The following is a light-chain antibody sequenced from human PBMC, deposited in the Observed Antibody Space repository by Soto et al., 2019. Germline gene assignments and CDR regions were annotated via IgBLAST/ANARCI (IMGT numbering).Light chain of an antibody. Sequence: QSVLTQPASVSGSPGQSITFSCTGTNSDVGDYNLVSWYQQHPGKAPKLIIYEVSDRPSGVSHRFSGSKAGNTASLTISGLLAEDEADYYCSSYTTSSTLIFGGGTKVTVL. V-gene: IGLV2-14*01. J-gene: IGLJ2*01. CDR2: EVS. CDR3: SSYTTSSTLI. CDR1: NSDVGDYNL.